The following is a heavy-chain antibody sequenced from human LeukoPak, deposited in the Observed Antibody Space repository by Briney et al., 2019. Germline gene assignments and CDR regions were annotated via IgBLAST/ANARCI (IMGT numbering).Heavy chain of an antibody. J-gene: IGHJ4*02. CDR1: GYTFTSYG. CDR3: ATQEIKYYYGSGSYYGGY. D-gene: IGHD3-10*01. V-gene: IGHV1-18*01. CDR2: ISAYNGNT. Sequence: ASVKVSCKASGYTFTSYGISWVRQAPGQGLEWMGWISAYNGNTNYAQKLQGRVTMTRNTSISTAYMELSSLRSEDTAVYYCATQEIKYYYGSGSYYGGYWGQGTLVTVSS.